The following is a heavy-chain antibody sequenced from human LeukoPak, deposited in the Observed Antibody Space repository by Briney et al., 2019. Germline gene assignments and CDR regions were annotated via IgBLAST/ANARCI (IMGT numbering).Heavy chain of an antibody. D-gene: IGHD4/OR15-4a*01. CDR1: GFTFSSYA. CDR3: AKIGANVGF. Sequence: GGSLRLSCAASGFTFSSYAMSWVRQAPGKGLDWVSSINGGGGSTYYADSVKGRFTISRDNSKDTLYLQMNSLRAEDTAVYYCAKIGANVGFWGQGTLVTVSS. J-gene: IGHJ4*02. CDR2: INGGGGST. V-gene: IGHV3-23*01.